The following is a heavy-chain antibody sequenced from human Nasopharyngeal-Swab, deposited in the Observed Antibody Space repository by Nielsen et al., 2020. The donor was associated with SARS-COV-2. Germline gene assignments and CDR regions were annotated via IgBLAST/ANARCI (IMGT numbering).Heavy chain of an antibody. CDR2: INSDGSST. CDR1: GFTFSSYW. CDR3: ARDSSDWFDP. D-gene: IGHD6-6*01. V-gene: IGHV3-74*01. Sequence: GESLKISCAASGFTFSSYWMHWVRQAPGKGLVWVSRINSDGSSTSYADSVKGRFTISRDNAKNTLYLQMNSLRAEDTAVYYCARDSSDWFDPWCQGTLVTVSS. J-gene: IGHJ5*02.